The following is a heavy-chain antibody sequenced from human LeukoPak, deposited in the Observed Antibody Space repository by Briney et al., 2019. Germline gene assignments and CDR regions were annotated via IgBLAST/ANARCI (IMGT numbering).Heavy chain of an antibody. J-gene: IGHJ3*02. CDR1: GYTFTSYY. CDR3: ARDQYSTDYDILTGEXXXAFDI. Sequence: ASVKVTLKSSGYTFTSYYMHWVRQPPAQGLEWMGIINTSGGSTSYAQKFKGRVTMTRDTSTSTVYMELSSLRSEDTAVYSCARDQYSTDYDILTGEXXXAFDIWGQGTMVTASS. V-gene: IGHV1-46*01. CDR2: INTSGGST. D-gene: IGHD3-9*01.